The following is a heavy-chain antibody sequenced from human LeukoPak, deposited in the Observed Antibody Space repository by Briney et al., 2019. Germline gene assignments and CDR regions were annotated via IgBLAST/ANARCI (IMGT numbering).Heavy chain of an antibody. J-gene: IGHJ4*02. CDR3: ARRTSSNYVDY. D-gene: IGHD4-11*01. Sequence: GSLRLSCATSEFTFSNCWMSWIRQSPGKGLEWIGYIYHTGSANYSPSLKSRVSISIDTSKSQFSLRLISVTAADTDVYYCARRTSSNYVDYWGQGTLVIVSS. CDR1: EFTFSNCW. CDR2: IYHTGSA. V-gene: IGHV4-59*01.